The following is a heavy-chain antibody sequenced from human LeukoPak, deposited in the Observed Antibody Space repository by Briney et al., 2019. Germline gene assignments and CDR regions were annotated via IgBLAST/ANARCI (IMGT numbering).Heavy chain of an antibody. CDR2: INPNSGGT. J-gene: IGHJ4*02. CDR3: ARDWRYYYDSSGYQHFDY. D-gene: IGHD3-22*01. CDR1: GYTFTGYY. V-gene: IGHV1-2*02. Sequence: ASVKVSCKASGYTFTGYYMHWVRQAPEQGLEWIGWINPNSGGTNYAQKFQGRVTMTRDTSISTAYMELSRLRSDDTAVYYCARDWRYYYDSSGYQHFDYWGQGTLVTVSS.